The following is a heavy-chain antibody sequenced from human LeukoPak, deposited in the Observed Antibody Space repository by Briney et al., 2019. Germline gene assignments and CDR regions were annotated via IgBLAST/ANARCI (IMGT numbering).Heavy chain of an antibody. J-gene: IGHJ6*02. D-gene: IGHD5-12*01. CDR3: AKTHYDLLDV. CDR1: GFSFSTSP. V-gene: IGHV3-23*01. Sequence: GRSLRLSCEASGFSFSTSPMSWVRQPPGKGLEWVSAMNNGPGATFYRDSVRGRFTISRDDSKSTLYLQMNSLRAEDTGTYYCAKTHYDLLDVWGQGTTVTVSS. CDR2: MNNGPGAT.